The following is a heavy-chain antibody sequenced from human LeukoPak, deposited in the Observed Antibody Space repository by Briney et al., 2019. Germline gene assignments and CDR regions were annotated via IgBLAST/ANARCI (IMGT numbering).Heavy chain of an antibody. CDR2: ISGDGGST. V-gene: IGHV3-43*02. Sequence: GGSLRLSCAASVFTFEDYAMHWVRQAPGKGLEWVSLISGDGGSTYYADSVKGRFTISRDNSKNSLYLQMNSLRTEDTALYYCAKDKRYSGYDPFDYWGQGTLVTVSS. J-gene: IGHJ4*02. CDR3: AKDKRYSGYDPFDY. CDR1: VFTFEDYA. D-gene: IGHD5-12*01.